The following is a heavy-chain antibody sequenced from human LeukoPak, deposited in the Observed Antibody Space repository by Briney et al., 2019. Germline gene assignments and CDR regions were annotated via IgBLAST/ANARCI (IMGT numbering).Heavy chain of an antibody. J-gene: IGHJ4*02. Sequence: GGSLRLSCAASGFTFSRYSMNWVRQAPGKGLEWVSSISTSSSYIYYADSVKGRFTISRDNAKNSLYLQMNSLRAEDTAVYYCASVAVAGPDYWGQGTLVTVSS. V-gene: IGHV3-21*01. CDR1: GFTFSRYS. D-gene: IGHD6-19*01. CDR2: ISTSSSYI. CDR3: ASVAVAGPDY.